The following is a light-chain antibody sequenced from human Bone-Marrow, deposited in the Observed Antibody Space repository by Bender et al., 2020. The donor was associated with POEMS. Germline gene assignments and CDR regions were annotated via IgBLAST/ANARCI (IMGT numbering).Light chain of an antibody. CDR3: QVWDTTMLHPV. J-gene: IGLJ2*01. CDR2: DDT. V-gene: IGLV3-21*01. Sequence: SYVLTQPPSVSVAPGQTASLSCGGHSIGSKSVHWYQQKPGQAPVLVIFDDTVRPSWIPERFSGSNSGNTATLTISTVEAGDEADYCCQVWDTTMLHPVFGGGTKLTVL. CDR1: SIGSKS.